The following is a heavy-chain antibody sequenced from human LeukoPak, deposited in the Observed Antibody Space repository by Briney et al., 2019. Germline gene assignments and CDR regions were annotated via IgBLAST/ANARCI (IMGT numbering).Heavy chain of an antibody. CDR1: GFSLSTRGVG. V-gene: IGHV2-5*01. CDR2: LYWNDAK. J-gene: IGHJ5*02. D-gene: IGHD6-13*01. CDR3: AHLDSTNSYSDWFDP. Sequence: NVCGPTLVNPTQTFTLTCTFSGFSLSTRGVGVSWIRQPPGKALEWLAILYWNDAKRYSPSLKSRLTITKDNSKNQVVLTMTNMDPVDTATYYCAHLDSTNSYSDWFDPWGQGTLVTVSS.